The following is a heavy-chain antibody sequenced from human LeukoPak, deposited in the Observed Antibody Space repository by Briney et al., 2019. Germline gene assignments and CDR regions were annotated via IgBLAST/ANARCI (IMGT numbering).Heavy chain of an antibody. D-gene: IGHD6-13*01. Sequence: NTSETLSLTCAVYGGSFSGYYWSWIRQPPGKGLEWIGEINHSGSTNYNPSLKSRVTISVDTSKNQFSLKLSSVTAADTAVYYCARPQKRRIAPRPDAFDIWGQGTMVTVSS. CDR1: GGSFSGYY. V-gene: IGHV4-34*01. CDR3: ARPQKRRIAPRPDAFDI. J-gene: IGHJ3*02. CDR2: INHSGST.